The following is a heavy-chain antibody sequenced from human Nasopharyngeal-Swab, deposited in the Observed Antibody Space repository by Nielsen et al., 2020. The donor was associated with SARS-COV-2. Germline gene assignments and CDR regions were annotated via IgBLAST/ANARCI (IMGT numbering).Heavy chain of an antibody. J-gene: IGHJ6*02. Sequence: SETLSLTCAVSGGSISSSNWWSWVRQPPGKGLEWIGEIYHSGSTNYNPSLKSRVTISVDKSKNQFSLKLSSVTAADTAVYYCARVRAERAYYDFWSGYSDYYYGMDVWGQGTTVTVSS. CDR2: IYHSGST. D-gene: IGHD3-3*01. CDR1: GGSISSSNW. V-gene: IGHV4-4*02. CDR3: ARVRAERAYYDFWSGYSDYYYGMDV.